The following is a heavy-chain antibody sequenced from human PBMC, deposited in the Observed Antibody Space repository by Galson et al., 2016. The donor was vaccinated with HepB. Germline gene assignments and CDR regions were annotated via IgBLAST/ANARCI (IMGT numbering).Heavy chain of an antibody. J-gene: IGHJ4*02. D-gene: IGHD6-19*01. CDR1: GGSFSDYF. CDR3: ARGLGRRQWLSLKALDY. Sequence: ETLSLTCAVYGGSFSDYFWNWIRQPPGKGLEWIAEINHSGSTIYNPSLQDRVTISVDTSKDQFSLTLTSVTAADTGFYFCARGLGRRQWLSLKALDYWGQGTPVTVSS. V-gene: IGHV4-34*01. CDR2: INHSGST.